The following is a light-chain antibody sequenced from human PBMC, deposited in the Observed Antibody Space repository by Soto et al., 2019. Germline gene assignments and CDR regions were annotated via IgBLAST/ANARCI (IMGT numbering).Light chain of an antibody. CDR2: DVS. V-gene: IGKV1-39*01. CDR1: QSIGRY. Sequence: DIQMTQSPSSLSASVGDRVTVTCRASQSIGRYLHWYQQKPGKAPRLLIYDVSSLQTGVPSRFSGDESGTDFTLTISGLQLEDFATYYCQQSFTAPRTFGQGTKLEIQ. CDR3: QQSFTAPRT. J-gene: IGKJ2*01.